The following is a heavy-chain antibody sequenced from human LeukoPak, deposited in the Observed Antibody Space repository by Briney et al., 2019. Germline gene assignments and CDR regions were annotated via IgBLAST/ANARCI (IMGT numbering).Heavy chain of an antibody. J-gene: IGHJ4*02. D-gene: IGHD3-22*01. CDR2: IYYSGST. V-gene: IGHV4-39*01. CDR1: GFTVSSNY. CDR3: ARFNYYDSSGYYLSGLYFDY. Sequence: GSLRLSCAASGFTVSSNYMSWVRQPPGKGLEWIGSIYYSGSTYYNPSLKSRVTISVDTSKNQFSLKLSSVTAADTAVYYCARFNYYDSSGYYLSGLYFDYWGQGTLVTVSS.